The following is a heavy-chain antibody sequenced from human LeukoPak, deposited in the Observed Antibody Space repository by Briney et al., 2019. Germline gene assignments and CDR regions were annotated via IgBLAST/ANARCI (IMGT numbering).Heavy chain of an antibody. CDR3: ASSDSSGYYVDF. Sequence: SSETLSLTCTVSGGSISSYYWSWIRQPPGKGLEWIGYNYYSGSTNYNPSLKSRVTISVDTSKNQISLNLSSVTAADTAVYYCASSDSSGYYVDFWGQGTLVTVSS. D-gene: IGHD3-22*01. CDR2: NYYSGST. J-gene: IGHJ4*02. V-gene: IGHV4-59*12. CDR1: GGSISSYY.